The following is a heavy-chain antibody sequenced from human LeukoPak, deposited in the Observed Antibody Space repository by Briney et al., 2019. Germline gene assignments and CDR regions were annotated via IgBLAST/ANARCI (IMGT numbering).Heavy chain of an antibody. CDR1: GFTLSSFW. J-gene: IGHJ4*02. CDR3: ARAWTGTGPGDC. CDR2: IKQDGSEK. D-gene: IGHD1-1*01. V-gene: IGHV3-7*04. Sequence: PGGSLRLSCAASGFTLSSFWMGWSRQAPGKGLEWVASIKQDGSEKYYVDSVKGRFTISRDNAKNSLYLQMNSLRVEDTALYYCARAWTGTGPGDCWGQGTLVTVSS.